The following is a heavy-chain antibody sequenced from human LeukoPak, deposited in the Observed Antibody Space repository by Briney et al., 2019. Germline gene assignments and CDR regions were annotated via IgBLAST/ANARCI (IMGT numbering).Heavy chain of an antibody. J-gene: IGHJ3*02. CDR2: IFPIFGTV. V-gene: IGHV1-69*01. D-gene: IGHD3-9*01. Sequence: AASVQVSSKASGGTFPVSAISWVRQAPGPGREWMGGIFPIFGTVNSAQTLQGRVTITSDETTSTAYMELSSLRSEDTAVYYYARQAIPKYYDSLTWAHGGAFDIWGQGTMVTVSS. CDR1: GGTFPVSA. CDR3: ARQAIPKYYDSLTWAHGGAFDI.